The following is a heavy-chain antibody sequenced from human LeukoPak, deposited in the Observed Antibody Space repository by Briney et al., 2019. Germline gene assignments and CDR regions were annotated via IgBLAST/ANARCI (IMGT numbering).Heavy chain of an antibody. CDR3: ARLGRKGWYGWFDP. CDR2: MNPNSGNT. D-gene: IGHD6-19*01. Sequence: ASVKVSCKASGGTFSSYAISWVRQATGQGLEWMGWMNPNSGNTGYAQKFQGRVTMTRNTSISTAYMELSSLRSEDTAVYYCARLGRKGWYGWFDPWGQGTLVTVSS. CDR1: GGTFSSYA. V-gene: IGHV1-8*02. J-gene: IGHJ5*02.